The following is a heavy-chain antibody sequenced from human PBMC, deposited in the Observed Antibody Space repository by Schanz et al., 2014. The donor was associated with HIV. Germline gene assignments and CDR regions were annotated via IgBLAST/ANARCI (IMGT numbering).Heavy chain of an antibody. CDR2: IWYDGSNK. V-gene: IGHV3-33*06. CDR3: AKDGSWEAFDAFDI. Sequence: QVQLVESGGGVVQPGRSLRLSCAASGFTFSSYGMHWVRQAPGKGLEWVAVIWYDGSNKYYADSVKGRFTISRDNSKNTLYLQMNSLRAEDTAVYYCAKDGSWEAFDAFDIWGQGTMVTVSS. D-gene: IGHD1-26*01. J-gene: IGHJ3*02. CDR1: GFTFSSYG.